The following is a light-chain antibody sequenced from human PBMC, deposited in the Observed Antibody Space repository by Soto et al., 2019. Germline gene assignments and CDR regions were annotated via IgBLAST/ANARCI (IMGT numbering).Light chain of an antibody. Sequence: IVLTQSPGTLSLSPGERATLSCRTSQSVSSSYLAWYQQKCGQAPRLLIYGASSRANGIPDRLSGIRSGTDCSLNISRQESEDFGVYYCQCYGCPTLTFCGGTKLG. CDR2: GAS. V-gene: IGKV3-20*01. CDR1: QSVSSSY. CDR3: QCYGCPTLT. J-gene: IGKJ4*01.